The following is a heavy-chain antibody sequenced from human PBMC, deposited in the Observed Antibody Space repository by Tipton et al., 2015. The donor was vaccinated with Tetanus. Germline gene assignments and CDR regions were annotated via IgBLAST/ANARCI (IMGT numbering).Heavy chain of an antibody. V-gene: IGHV3-7*01. CDR3: AIGMSFDP. J-gene: IGHJ5*02. Sequence: SLRLSCTASGFSFGDYTMSWFRQAPGKGLEWVANIKYDESEKYYVDSVKGRFTISRENAKKSLYLQMNSLRVDDTVVYYCAIGMSFDPWGQLTLVPVSS. CDR2: IKYDESEK. CDR1: GFSFGDYT.